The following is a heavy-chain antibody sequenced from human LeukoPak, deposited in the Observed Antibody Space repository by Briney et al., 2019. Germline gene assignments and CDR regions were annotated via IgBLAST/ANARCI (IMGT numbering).Heavy chain of an antibody. J-gene: IGHJ6*02. D-gene: IGHD1-1*01. Sequence: GASVKLSFKASGSTFTVYYLHWVRQAHAPGLEWMGRIIPIFGIANYAQKFQGRVTITADKSTSTAYMELSSLRSEDTAVYYCARDRAGTGTPYYYGMDVWGQGATVTVSS. CDR1: GSTFTVYY. CDR3: ARDRAGTGTPYYYGMDV. V-gene: IGHV1-69*04. CDR2: IIPIFGIA.